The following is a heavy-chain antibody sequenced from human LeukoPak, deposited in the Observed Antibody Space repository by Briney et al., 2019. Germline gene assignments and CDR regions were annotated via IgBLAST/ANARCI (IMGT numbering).Heavy chain of an antibody. CDR3: VLIEYYFDY. CDR2: MNPNSGNT. J-gene: IGHJ4*02. Sequence: ASVKLSCKASGYIFNTYAIHWVRQAPGQRLEWMGWMNPNSGNTGYAQKFQGRVTMTRNTSISTAYMELSSLRSEDTAVYYCVLIEYYFDYWGQGTLVTVSS. CDR1: GYIFNTYA. V-gene: IGHV1-8*02.